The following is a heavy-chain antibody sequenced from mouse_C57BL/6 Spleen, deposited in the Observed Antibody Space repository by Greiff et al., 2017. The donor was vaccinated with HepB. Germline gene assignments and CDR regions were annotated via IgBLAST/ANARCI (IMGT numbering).Heavy chain of an antibody. D-gene: IGHD1-1*01. V-gene: IGHV1-81*01. CDR1: GYTFTSYG. CDR2: IYPRSGNT. CDR3: ARGEYYGSSYDYAMDY. J-gene: IGHJ4*01. Sequence: QVQLQQSGAELARPGASVKLSCKASGYTFTSYGISWVKQRTGQGLEWIGEIYPRSGNTYYNEKFKGKATLTADKSSSTAYMELRSLTSEESAVYFCARGEYYGSSYDYAMDYWGQGTSVTVSS.